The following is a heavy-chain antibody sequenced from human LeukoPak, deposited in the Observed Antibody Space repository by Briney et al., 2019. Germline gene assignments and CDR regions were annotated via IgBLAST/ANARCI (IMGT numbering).Heavy chain of an antibody. CDR1: GFTFRDHY. D-gene: IGHD4/OR15-4a*01. V-gene: IGHV3-72*01. Sequence: GGSLRLSCAASGFTFRDHYIDWVRQAPGQGLEWVGRRRNKVNSYTTAYAASVIGKFAVSRDDLSATVYLQMNSLKTEDTAVYYCTRSMYGEGRRIIDFDYWGQGTLLTVSS. CDR2: RRNKVNSYTT. J-gene: IGHJ4*02. CDR3: TRSMYGEGRRIIDFDY.